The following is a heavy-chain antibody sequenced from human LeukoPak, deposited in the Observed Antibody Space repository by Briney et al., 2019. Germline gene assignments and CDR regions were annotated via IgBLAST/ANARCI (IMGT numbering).Heavy chain of an antibody. CDR1: GFTFSNYA. V-gene: IGHV3-30-3*01. CDR3: ARSDYYGSGSYGDY. Sequence: GESLRLSCAASGFTFSNYAMHWVRQAPGKGLEWVAVISYDGSNKNYADSVKGRFTISRDSSKDMLYLQMNSLRSEDTAMYYCARSDYYGSGSYGDYWGQGTLVTVSS. D-gene: IGHD3-10*01. CDR2: ISYDGSNK. J-gene: IGHJ4*02.